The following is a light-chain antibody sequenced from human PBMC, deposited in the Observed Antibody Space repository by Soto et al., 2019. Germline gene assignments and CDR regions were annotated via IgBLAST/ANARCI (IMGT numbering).Light chain of an antibody. V-gene: IGKV1-5*01. J-gene: IGKJ1*01. CDR1: QSVSSW. CDR3: QHYNTYSPGT. CDR2: DAS. Sequence: DIQMTQTPATLSAFAGDRVTVTCRASQSVSSWVAWYQEKPGRGPELLIYDASTWQSGVPSRFIGSGSGTEFTLTITSLQPDDFATYYCQHYNTYSPGTFGQGTRVEVK.